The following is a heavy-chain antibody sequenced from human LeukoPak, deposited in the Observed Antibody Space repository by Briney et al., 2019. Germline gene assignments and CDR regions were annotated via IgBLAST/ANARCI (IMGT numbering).Heavy chain of an antibody. J-gene: IGHJ4*02. Sequence: GGSLRLSCAASGFSFISYWMIWVRQAPGKGLEWVANIKQDGSAKNYVDSVKGRFTISRDNAKNSLYLQLNSLRAEDTAVYYCAGCAGNSCYFDYWGQGTLVIVSS. V-gene: IGHV3-7*01. CDR1: GFSFISYW. D-gene: IGHD1-1*01. CDR2: IKQDGSAK. CDR3: AGCAGNSCYFDY.